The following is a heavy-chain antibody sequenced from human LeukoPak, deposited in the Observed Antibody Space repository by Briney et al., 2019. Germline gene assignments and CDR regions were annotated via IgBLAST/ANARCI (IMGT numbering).Heavy chain of an antibody. V-gene: IGHV3-48*03. Sequence: PGGSLRLSCAASGFTFSSYEMNWVRQAPGKGLEWVSYFSSSGSTIYYADSVKGRFTISRENAKNSLHLQMNSLRAEDAAVYYCAREATVTIRMYYFDYWGQGTLVTVSS. J-gene: IGHJ4*02. D-gene: IGHD4-17*01. CDR3: AREATVTIRMYYFDY. CDR1: GFTFSSYE. CDR2: FSSSGSTI.